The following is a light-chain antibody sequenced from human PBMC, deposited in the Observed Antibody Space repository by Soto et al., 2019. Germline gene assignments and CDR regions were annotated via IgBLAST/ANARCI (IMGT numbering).Light chain of an antibody. Sequence: DVVMTQSPLSLPVTLGQPASISCRSSQSLVYSDGNTYLKWFQQRPGQSPRRLIYKISNRGCGLPESSSSSWSGDDFTLKISRVEAEDVGVYYCMHGRHRPSTFGQGTRLEIK. CDR3: MHGRHRPST. V-gene: IGKV2-30*01. J-gene: IGKJ5*01. CDR2: KIS. CDR1: QSLVYSDGNTY.